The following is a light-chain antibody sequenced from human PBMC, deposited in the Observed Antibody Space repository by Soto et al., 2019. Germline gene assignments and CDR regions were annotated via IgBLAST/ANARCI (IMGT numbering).Light chain of an antibody. J-gene: IGKJ4*01. V-gene: IGKV1-33*01. CDR1: QVISDF. Sequence: DFQMTQFPPSLSASVVDRVPITCQVSQVISDFLNWYHPIPGAAPKLLIYDASNLQAVVPLRFSGSGSGTDFTFTISSLQPEDVATYYCQQYDNIPLTLGGGTKVDIK. CDR3: QQYDNIPLT. CDR2: DAS.